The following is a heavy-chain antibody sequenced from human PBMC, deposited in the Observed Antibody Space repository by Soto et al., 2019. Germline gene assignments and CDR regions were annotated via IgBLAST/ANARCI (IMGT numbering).Heavy chain of an antibody. Sequence: EVHLVETGGGLIQPGGSLRLSCAASGLSVSGKKYISWVRQAPGKGLEWVSALYDVDGTYYADSVKGRFTTSIDTSRTIVYLQMNSLRLDDTAVYFCATWHLQEHAYDIWGQGTTVTVSS. D-gene: IGHD4-4*01. CDR3: ATWHLQEHAYDI. CDR1: GLSVSGKKY. CDR2: LYDVDGT. J-gene: IGHJ3*02. V-gene: IGHV3-53*02.